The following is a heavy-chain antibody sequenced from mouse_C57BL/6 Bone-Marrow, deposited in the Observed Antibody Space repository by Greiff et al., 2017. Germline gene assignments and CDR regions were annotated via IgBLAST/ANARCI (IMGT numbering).Heavy chain of an antibody. V-gene: IGHV2-9-1*01. Sequence: VQVVESGPGLVAPSQSLSITCTVSGFSLTSYAISWVRQPPGKDLEWLGGIWPGGGTNYNSALKSRLSISKDNSKSQVFLKMNSLRTEDTARYYCARNTEWFAYWGQGTLVTVSA. D-gene: IGHD1-1*01. J-gene: IGHJ3*01. CDR3: ARNTEWFAY. CDR1: GFSLTSYA. CDR2: IWPGGGT.